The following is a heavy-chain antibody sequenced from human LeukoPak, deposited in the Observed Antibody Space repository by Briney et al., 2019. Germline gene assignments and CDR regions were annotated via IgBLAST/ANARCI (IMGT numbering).Heavy chain of an antibody. CDR2: IYHSGST. J-gene: IGHJ4*02. CDR3: VRGRGDYGNFDY. V-gene: IGHV4-39*01. D-gene: IGHD4-17*01. Sequence: SETLSLTCTVSGGSLSSSSYYWGWIRQPPGKGLEWIGSIYHSGSTYYNPSLKSRVTISVDTSKNQFSLKLSSVTAADTAVYYCVRGRGDYGNFDYWGQGTLVTVSS. CDR1: GGSLSSSSYY.